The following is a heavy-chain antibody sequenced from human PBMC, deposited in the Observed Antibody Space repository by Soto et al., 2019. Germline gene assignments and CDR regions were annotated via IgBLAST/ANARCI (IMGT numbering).Heavy chain of an antibody. D-gene: IGHD6-19*01. CDR2: ISAYNGNT. Sequence: ASVKVSCKASGYTFTSYGISWVRQAPGQGLEWMGWISAYNGNTNYAQKLQGRVTMTTDTSTSTVYMELRSLRSDDTAVYYCARAYSSGWYSRQYFDYWGQGTLVTVSS. CDR1: GYTFTSYG. J-gene: IGHJ4*02. V-gene: IGHV1-18*01. CDR3: ARAYSSGWYSRQYFDY.